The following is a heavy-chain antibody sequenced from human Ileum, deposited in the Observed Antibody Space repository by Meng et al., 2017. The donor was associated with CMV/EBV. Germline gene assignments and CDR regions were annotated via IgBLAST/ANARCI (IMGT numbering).Heavy chain of an antibody. CDR1: GSFCGYY. Sequence: GSFCGYYWSWLRQPPGQGLEWIGEISRSGSTNYNPSLKNRVTISVDTSKNQFSLKLSSVTAADTAVYYCARVGQYDFWSGYSRDFDYWGQGTLVTVSS. J-gene: IGHJ4*02. D-gene: IGHD3-3*01. CDR3: ARVGQYDFWSGYSRDFDY. V-gene: IGHV4-34*01. CDR2: ISRSGST.